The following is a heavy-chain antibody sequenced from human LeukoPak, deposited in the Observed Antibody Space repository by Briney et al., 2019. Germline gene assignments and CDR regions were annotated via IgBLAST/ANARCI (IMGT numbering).Heavy chain of an antibody. D-gene: IGHD5-18*01. V-gene: IGHV3-33*06. CDR2: IWYDGSNK. CDR3: AKLGDAAISDY. J-gene: IGHJ4*02. Sequence: AGGSLRLSCAASGFTFSSYGMHWVRQAPGKGLEWVAVIWYDGSNKYYADSVKGRFTISRDNSKSTVYLQMNSLRDEDTAVYYCAKLGDAAISDYWGQGTLVTVSS. CDR1: GFTFSSYG.